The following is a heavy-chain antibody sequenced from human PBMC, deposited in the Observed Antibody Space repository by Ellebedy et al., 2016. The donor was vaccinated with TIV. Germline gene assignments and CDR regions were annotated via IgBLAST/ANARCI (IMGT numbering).Heavy chain of an antibody. D-gene: IGHD3-16*02. Sequence: ASVKVSXXASGYTFTGYYMHWVRQAPGQGLEWMGWINPNSGGTNYAQKFQGRVTMTRDTSISTAYMELSSLRSDDTAVYYCARDIGITFGGVIALYYFDYWGQGTLVTVAS. CDR2: INPNSGGT. J-gene: IGHJ4*02. V-gene: IGHV1-2*02. CDR1: GYTFTGYY. CDR3: ARDIGITFGGVIALYYFDY.